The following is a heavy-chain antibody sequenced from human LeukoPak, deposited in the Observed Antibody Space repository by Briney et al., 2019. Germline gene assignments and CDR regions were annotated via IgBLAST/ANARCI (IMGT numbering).Heavy chain of an antibody. CDR1: GFTFSSYG. V-gene: IGHV3-33*01. D-gene: IGHD2-15*01. CDR3: AAVEVVAASFSNY. Sequence: PTGGSLRLSCAASGFTFSSYGMHWVRQAPGKGLEWVAVIWYDGSNKYYADSVKGRFTISRDSSKNTLYLQMNSLRAEDTAVYYCAAVEVVAASFSNYWGQGTLVTVSS. J-gene: IGHJ4*02. CDR2: IWYDGSNK.